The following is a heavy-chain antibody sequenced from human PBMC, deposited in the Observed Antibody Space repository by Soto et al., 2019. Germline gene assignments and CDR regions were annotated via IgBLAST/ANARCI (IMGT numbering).Heavy chain of an antibody. V-gene: IGHV3-7*01. Sequence: PGGSLRLSCAASEFTFDEYYMTWVRQAPGKGPEWVANIKPDGSEQYYVDSVKGRFTISRDNANNSLYLQMNSLRAEDTAVYFCARGNWNYYYDFDVWGQGTTVTVSS. D-gene: IGHD1-20*01. CDR3: ARGNWNYYYDFDV. J-gene: IGHJ6*02. CDR1: EFTFDEYY. CDR2: IKPDGSEQ.